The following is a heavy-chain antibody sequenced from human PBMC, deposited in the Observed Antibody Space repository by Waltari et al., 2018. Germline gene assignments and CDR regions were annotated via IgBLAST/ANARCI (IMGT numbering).Heavy chain of an antibody. D-gene: IGHD1-26*01. V-gene: IGHV3-30*03. CDR3: AALYTGSYYDLDV. J-gene: IGHJ6*02. Sequence: QVQLVESGGGVVQPEKSLRLSCAVSGLTFSDHGFHWVRQAPGKGVGWLAVVTYEGSKEYYAESVKGRFSISRDNSENTLYLQIHSLRPEDTAVYYCAALYTGSYYDLDVWGQGTTVTVSS. CDR2: VTYEGSKE. CDR1: GLTFSDHG.